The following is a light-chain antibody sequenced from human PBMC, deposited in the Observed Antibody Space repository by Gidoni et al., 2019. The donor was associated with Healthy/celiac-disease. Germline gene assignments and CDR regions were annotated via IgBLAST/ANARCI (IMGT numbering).Light chain of an antibody. J-gene: IGKJ3*01. CDR3: QQRSNWPPVFT. CDR1: QSVSSY. CDR2: DAA. Sequence: DIVLTQSPATLSLSPGERATISCRASQSVSSYLAWYQQKPGQAPRLLIYDAANRATGIPARFSGSGSGTDFTLTISSLEPEDFAVYYCQQRSNWPPVFTFGPGTKVDIK. V-gene: IGKV3-11*01.